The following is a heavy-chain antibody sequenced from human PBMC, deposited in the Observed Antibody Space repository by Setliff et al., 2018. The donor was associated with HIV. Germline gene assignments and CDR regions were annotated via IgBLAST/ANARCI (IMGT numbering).Heavy chain of an antibody. J-gene: IGHJ3*02. Sequence: PSETLSLTCNVSGGSISTYYWSWIRQPPGKGLEWLGYVSYSGSTNFNPSLESRLAMSVDMSKNHFSLKLRSVTAADTAVYYCARHGHFYDSSSSDAFDIWGHGTMGTVS. D-gene: IGHD3-22*01. V-gene: IGHV4-59*08. CDR2: VSYSGST. CDR3: ARHGHFYDSSSSDAFDI. CDR1: GGSISTYY.